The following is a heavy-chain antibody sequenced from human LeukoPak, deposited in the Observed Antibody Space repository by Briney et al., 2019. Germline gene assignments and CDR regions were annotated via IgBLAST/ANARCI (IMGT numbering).Heavy chain of an antibody. Sequence: SETLSLTCAVSGYSISSGYYWGWIRQPPGKGLEWFGSIYHSGSTYYNPSLKSRVTISVDTSKNQFSLKLSSVTAADTAVYYCARQALYYYYMDVWGKGTTVTVSS. V-gene: IGHV4-38-2*01. CDR1: GYSISSGYY. J-gene: IGHJ6*03. CDR2: IYHSGST. CDR3: ARQALYYYYMDV.